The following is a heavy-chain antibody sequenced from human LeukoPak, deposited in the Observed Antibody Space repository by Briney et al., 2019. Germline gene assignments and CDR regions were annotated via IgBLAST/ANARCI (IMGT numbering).Heavy chain of an antibody. V-gene: IGHV4-30-2*01. D-gene: IGHD3-3*01. CDR1: GGSISSGDNS. J-gene: IGHJ4*02. CDR2: IYHSGST. Sequence: SEALSLTCAVSGGSISSGDNSWSWIRQPPGKGLEWIGYIYHSGSTYYNPSLKSRVTISVDRSKNQFSLKLSSVTAADTAVYYCARGPNFTIFGVVTLYFDYWGQGTLVTVSS. CDR3: ARGPNFTIFGVVTLYFDY.